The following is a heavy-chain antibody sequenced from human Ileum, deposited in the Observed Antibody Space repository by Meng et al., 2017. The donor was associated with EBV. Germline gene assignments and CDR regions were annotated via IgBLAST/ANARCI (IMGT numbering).Heavy chain of an antibody. D-gene: IGHD2-21*01. CDR3: ANYRDGEGGRGD. Sequence: QVQLQESGPGLVKPSGXLSLTCSVSGGSITNHYWSWIRQPPGKGLEWIGYFYHTGSSNHNPSLKSRVTISADTSKNQFSLQLTSVTAADTAVYYCANYRDGEGGRGDWGQGPLVTVSS. CDR1: GGSITNHY. J-gene: IGHJ4*02. CDR2: FYHTGSS. V-gene: IGHV4-59*11.